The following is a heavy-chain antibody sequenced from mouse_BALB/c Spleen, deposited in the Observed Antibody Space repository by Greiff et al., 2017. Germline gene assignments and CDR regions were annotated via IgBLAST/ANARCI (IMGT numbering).Heavy chain of an antibody. CDR2: IDPENGNT. J-gene: IGHJ2*01. D-gene: IGHD1-2*01. V-gene: IGHV14-1*02. CDR3: ARARGLLRLRTYYFDY. Sequence: EVQLQQSGAELVRPGALVKLSCKASGFNIKDYYMHWVKQRPEQGLEWIGWIDPENGNTIYDPKFQGKASITADTSSNTAYLQLSSLTSEDTAVYYCARARGLLRLRTYYFDYWGQGTTLTVSS. CDR1: GFNIKDYY.